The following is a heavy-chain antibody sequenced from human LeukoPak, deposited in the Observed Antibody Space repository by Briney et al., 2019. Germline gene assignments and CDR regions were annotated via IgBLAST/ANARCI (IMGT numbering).Heavy chain of an antibody. D-gene: IGHD3-3*01. V-gene: IGHV1-2*02. CDR3: ASPNSVVLRFLEWSDAFDI. CDR2: INPNSGGT. Sequence: ASVKVSCKASGYTFTGYCMHWVRQAPGQGLEWMGWINPNSGGTNYAQKFQGRVTMTRDTSISTAYMELSRLRSDDTAVYYCASPNSVVLRFLEWSDAFDIWGQGTMVTVSS. J-gene: IGHJ3*02. CDR1: GYTFTGYC.